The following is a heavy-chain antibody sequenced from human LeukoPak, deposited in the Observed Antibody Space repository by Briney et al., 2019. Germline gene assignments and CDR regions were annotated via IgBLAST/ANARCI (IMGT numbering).Heavy chain of an antibody. CDR2: INHSGST. V-gene: IGHV4-34*01. CDR1: GGSFSGYY. CDR3: ARSLSSSGIDY. J-gene: IGHJ4*02. D-gene: IGHD6-6*01. Sequence: PSETLSLTCAVYGGSFSGYYWSWIRQPPGKGLEWIGEINHSGSTNYNPSLKSRVTISVDTSKNQFSLKLSSVTAADTAVYYWARSLSSSGIDYWGQGTLFTVSS.